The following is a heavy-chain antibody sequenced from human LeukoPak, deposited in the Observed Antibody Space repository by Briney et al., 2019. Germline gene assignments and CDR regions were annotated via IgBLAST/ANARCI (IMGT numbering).Heavy chain of an antibody. D-gene: IGHD3-22*01. Sequence: GGSLGLSCAASGFTFSNYGMHWVRQAPGKGLEWVAVIWYDGSNKYYADSVKGRFTISRDNSKNTLYLQMNSLRAEDTAVYYCARGDYYDSSGYSQYFQHWGQGTLVTVSS. J-gene: IGHJ1*01. V-gene: IGHV3-33*01. CDR1: GFTFSNYG. CDR2: IWYDGSNK. CDR3: ARGDYYDSSGYSQYFQH.